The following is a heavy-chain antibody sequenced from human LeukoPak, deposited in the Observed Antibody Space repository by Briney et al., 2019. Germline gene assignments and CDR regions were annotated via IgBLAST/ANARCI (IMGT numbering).Heavy chain of an antibody. CDR1: GFTFSNYE. D-gene: IGHD2-8*01. CDR2: ISTGGRNI. J-gene: IGHJ4*02. V-gene: IGHV3-48*03. Sequence: PGGSMRLSCAASGFTFSNYEMNWVRQAPGKGLEWVSYISTGGRNIYYADSVKGRFTISRDNAKNSLHMEMNSLRAEDTAIYYCARALPPYMLSFGYWGQGTLVTVSS. CDR3: ARALPPYMLSFGY.